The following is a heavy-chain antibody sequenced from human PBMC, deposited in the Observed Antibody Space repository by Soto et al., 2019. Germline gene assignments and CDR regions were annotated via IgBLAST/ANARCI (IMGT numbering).Heavy chain of an antibody. CDR1: GFTVSSKY. CDR2: IQSGGPT. CDR3: GRDDVLCDGGRCYGVPVDV. J-gene: IGHJ6*03. Sequence: EVQLVESGGGLVQPGGSLRLSCAASGFTVSSKYMSWGRQAPGKGLEWVSLIQSGGPTYYADSMKGRFTISRDTSANTVHLHMDSLTAEDTAAYYCGRDDVLCDGGRCYGVPVDVWGTATAVTGSS. V-gene: IGHV3-66*01. D-gene: IGHD2-15*01.